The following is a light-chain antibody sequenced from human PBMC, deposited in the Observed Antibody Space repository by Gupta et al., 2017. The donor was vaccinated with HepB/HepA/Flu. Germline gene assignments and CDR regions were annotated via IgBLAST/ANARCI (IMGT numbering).Light chain of an antibody. CDR1: NSDIGVYDL. V-gene: IGLV2-11*01. Sequence: ALTQPRSLSGSPGQSVTISCTGTNSDIGVYDLVSWYQHHPGRAPRHIIYDVTKRPSGVPDRFSGSKSGDTATLTISGRQAEEEADYHCCSYAGSDTFIFGGGTKVTVL. J-gene: IGLJ2*01. CDR2: DVT. CDR3: CSYAGSDTFI.